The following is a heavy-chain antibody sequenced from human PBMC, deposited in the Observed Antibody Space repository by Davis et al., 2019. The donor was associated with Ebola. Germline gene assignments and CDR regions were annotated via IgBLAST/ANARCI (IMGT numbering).Heavy chain of an antibody. V-gene: IGHV3-53*01. D-gene: IGHD1-26*01. CDR2: IYSDGTT. Sequence: PGGSLRLSCVASGFTVRTNYMNWVRQAPGKGLEWVSSIYSDGTTYYPDSVKGRFTISRDNSNNTLHLHMNSLRAEDTAVYFCASPFKVGSAFDVWGQGTMVTVSP. J-gene: IGHJ3*01. CDR3: ASPFKVGSAFDV. CDR1: GFTVRTNY.